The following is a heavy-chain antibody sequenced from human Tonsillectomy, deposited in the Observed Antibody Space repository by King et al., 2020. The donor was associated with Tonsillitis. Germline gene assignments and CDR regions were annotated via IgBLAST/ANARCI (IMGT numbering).Heavy chain of an antibody. CDR2: IWYDGSNE. J-gene: IGHJ3*02. CDR3: VRDLWFGELSPVDAFDI. V-gene: IGHV3-33*08. CDR1: GFTFSKYG. D-gene: IGHD3-10*01. Sequence: VQLVESGGGVVQPGRSLRLSCAASGFTFSKYGMHWVRQAPGKGLEWVAVIWYDGSNEDYADSVKGRFTISRDNSKNTLYLQMNSLRAEDTAVYYCVRDLWFGELSPVDAFDIWGQGTMVTVSS.